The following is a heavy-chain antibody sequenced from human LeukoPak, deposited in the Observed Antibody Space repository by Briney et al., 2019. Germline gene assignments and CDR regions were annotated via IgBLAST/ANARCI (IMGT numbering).Heavy chain of an antibody. Sequence: PSETLSLTCTVSGGSIRSSSYNWGWIRQPPGKGLEWIGSIYYSGSTYYNPSLKSRVNISVDTSKNQFSLKLSSVTAADTAVYYCARRIVVTRGFDYWGQGTLVTVSS. CDR3: ARRIVVTRGFDY. CDR2: IYYSGST. V-gene: IGHV4-39*01. CDR1: GGSIRSSSYN. D-gene: IGHD4-23*01. J-gene: IGHJ4*02.